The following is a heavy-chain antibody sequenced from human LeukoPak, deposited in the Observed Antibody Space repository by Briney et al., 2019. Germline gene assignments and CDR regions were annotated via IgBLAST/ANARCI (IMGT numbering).Heavy chain of an antibody. CDR1: GXTFSSYA. J-gene: IGHJ4*02. D-gene: IGHD3-10*01. V-gene: IGHV3-23*01. Sequence: QPGGSLRLSFAASGXTFSSYAMSWVRQAPGKGLEWVSAISGSGGSTYYADSVKGRFTISRDDSKNTLYLQMNSLRAEDTAVYYCAKRPGSGSYYLDYWGQGTLVTVSS. CDR2: ISGSGGST. CDR3: AKRPGSGSYYLDY.